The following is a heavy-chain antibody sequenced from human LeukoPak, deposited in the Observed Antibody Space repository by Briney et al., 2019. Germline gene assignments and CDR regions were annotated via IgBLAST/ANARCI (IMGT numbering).Heavy chain of an antibody. CDR2: IYTSGTT. J-gene: IGHJ4*02. CDR3: ARFSSIAAAFDY. Sequence: SETLSLTCTVSGGSISNYYWSWIRQPAGKGLEWIGRIYTSGTTHYNPSLKSRVTMSVDTSKNQFSLNLSSVTAADTAVYYCARFSSIAAAFDYWGLGTLVTVPS. D-gene: IGHD6-13*01. V-gene: IGHV4-4*07. CDR1: GGSISNYY.